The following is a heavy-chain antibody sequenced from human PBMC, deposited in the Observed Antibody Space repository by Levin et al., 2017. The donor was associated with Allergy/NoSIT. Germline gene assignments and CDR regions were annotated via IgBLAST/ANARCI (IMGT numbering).Heavy chain of an antibody. CDR3: ARGSDSAKVGY. D-gene: IGHD2-15*01. V-gene: IGHV4-31*11. CDR1: GGSVRGGGDI. J-gene: IGHJ4*02. CDR2: HFHSGTS. Sequence: SETLSLTCAVSGGSVRGGGDIWSWVRQHPGKGLEWIGSHFHSGTSYQNPSLRSRASTSLDTSANHFSLTLTSVTAADSAVYYCARGSDSAKVGYWGQGILVTVSS.